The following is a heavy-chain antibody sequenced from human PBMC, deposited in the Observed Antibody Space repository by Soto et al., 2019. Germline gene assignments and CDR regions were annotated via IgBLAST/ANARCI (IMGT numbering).Heavy chain of an antibody. CDR2: ISGRGGDT. D-gene: IGHD5-12*01. Sequence: GGSLRLSCAASGFTFSSYAMTWVRQAPGKGLEWVSGISGRGGDTYYADSVKGRFTISRDNSKNTLSLLMNSLRAEDTAIYYCATQGEYSYMMNLDYWGQGALVTVSS. J-gene: IGHJ4*02. CDR1: GFTFSSYA. V-gene: IGHV3-23*01. CDR3: ATQGEYSYMMNLDY.